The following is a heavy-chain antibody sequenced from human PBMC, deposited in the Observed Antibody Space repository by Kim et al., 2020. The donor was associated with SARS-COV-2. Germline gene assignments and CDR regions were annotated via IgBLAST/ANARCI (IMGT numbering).Heavy chain of an antibody. V-gene: IGHV3-30*04. J-gene: IGHJ3*02. CDR2: ISYDGSNK. Sequence: GGSLRLSCAASGFTFSSYAMHWVRQAPGKGLEWVAVISYDGSNKYYADSVKGRFTISRDNSKNTLYLQMISLRAEDTAVYYCARERIPRAFDIWGQGTMV. D-gene: IGHD2-21*01. CDR3: ARERIPRAFDI. CDR1: GFTFSSYA.